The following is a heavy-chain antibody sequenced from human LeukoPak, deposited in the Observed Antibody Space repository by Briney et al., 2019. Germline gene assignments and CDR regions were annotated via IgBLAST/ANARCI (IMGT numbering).Heavy chain of an antibody. D-gene: IGHD4-23*01. J-gene: IGHJ4*02. V-gene: IGHV3-11*01. CDR1: GFTFSDYY. Sequence: GGSLRLSCAASGFTFSDYYMSWIRQAPGRGLEWVSYISSSGGGMYYADSVKGRFTISRDNAKNSLYLQMNSLRAEDTAVYYCARERPDGGNSGYWGQGTLVTVSP. CDR2: ISSSGGGM. CDR3: ARERPDGGNSGY.